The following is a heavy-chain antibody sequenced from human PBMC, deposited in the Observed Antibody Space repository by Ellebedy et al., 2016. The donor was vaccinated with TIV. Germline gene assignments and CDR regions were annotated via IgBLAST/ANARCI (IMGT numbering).Heavy chain of an antibody. V-gene: IGHV3-30-3*01. CDR3: ARDLEYSSGWSYIN. CDR2: ISYDGSNK. J-gene: IGHJ4*02. D-gene: IGHD6-19*01. CDR1: GFTFSSYA. Sequence: GESLKISXAASGFTFSSYAMHWVRQAPGKGLEWVAVISYDGSNKYYADSVKGRFTISRDNSKNTLYLQMNSLRAEDTAVYYCARDLEYSSGWSYINWGQGTLVTVSS.